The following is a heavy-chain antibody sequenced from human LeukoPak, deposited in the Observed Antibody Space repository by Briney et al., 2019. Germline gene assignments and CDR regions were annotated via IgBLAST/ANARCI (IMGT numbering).Heavy chain of an antibody. D-gene: IGHD1-26*01. Sequence: ASVKVSFTASGYTFSTYYMHWVRQAPGQGLEWVGIINPSGGTTTYAQKFQGRVTMTRDPSTSTVYMELSSLRIEDTAVYYCSRDLGGSYNDYWGQGTMVTVSS. CDR2: INPSGGTT. CDR1: GYTFSTYY. CDR3: SRDLGGSYNDY. V-gene: IGHV1-46*01. J-gene: IGHJ4*02.